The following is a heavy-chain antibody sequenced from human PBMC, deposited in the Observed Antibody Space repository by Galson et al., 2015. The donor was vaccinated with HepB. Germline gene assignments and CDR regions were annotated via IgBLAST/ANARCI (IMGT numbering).Heavy chain of an antibody. V-gene: IGHV3-21*01. CDR2: ISSSSSYI. CDR3: ARGWERYSSGWYSDDYYFDY. D-gene: IGHD6-19*01. Sequence: SLRLSCAASGFTFSSYSMNWVRQAPGKGLEWVSSISSSSSYIYYADSVKGRITISRDNAKNSLYLQMNSLRAEDTAVYYCARGWERYSSGWYSDDYYFDYWGQGTLVTVSS. CDR1: GFTFSSYS. J-gene: IGHJ4*02.